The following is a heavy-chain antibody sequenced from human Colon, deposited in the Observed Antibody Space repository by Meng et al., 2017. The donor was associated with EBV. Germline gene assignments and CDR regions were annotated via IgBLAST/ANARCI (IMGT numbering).Heavy chain of an antibody. Sequence: QVQLQQWVGRLVNPLETLSLTCGVYGGSLSGYYWSWIRQTPGKGLEWIGEINHSGTINYNPSLRSRVTISVDRSNNQFSLRLSSVTAADTAVYYCARGGGVIKGLVTWFDPWGQGTLVTVSS. J-gene: IGHJ5*02. CDR3: ARGGGVIKGLVTWFDP. D-gene: IGHD2-8*01. CDR2: INHSGTI. V-gene: IGHV4-34*01. CDR1: GGSLSGYY.